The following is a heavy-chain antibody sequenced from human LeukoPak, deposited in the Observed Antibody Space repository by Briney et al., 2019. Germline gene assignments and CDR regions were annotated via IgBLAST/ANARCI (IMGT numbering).Heavy chain of an antibody. CDR1: GFTFSSYG. Sequence: PGGSLRLSCAASGFTFSSYGMSWVRQAPGKGLEWVSAISGSGGSTYYADSVKGRFTISRDNSKNTLYLQMNSLRAEDTAVYYCASYCSGGSCHVHDAFDIWGQGTMVTVSS. J-gene: IGHJ3*02. CDR2: ISGSGGST. V-gene: IGHV3-23*01. CDR3: ASYCSGGSCHVHDAFDI. D-gene: IGHD2-15*01.